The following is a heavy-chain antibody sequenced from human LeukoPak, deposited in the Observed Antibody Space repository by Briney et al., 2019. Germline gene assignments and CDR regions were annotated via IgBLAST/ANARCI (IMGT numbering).Heavy chain of an antibody. Sequence: GASVKVSCKGSGYTFTSYYMHWVRQAPGQGLEWMGIINPSGGSTSYAQKFQGRVTMTRDTSTSTVYMELSSLRSEDTAVYYCARDGVRGSGSSKGDYWGQGTLVTVSS. V-gene: IGHV1-46*01. CDR1: GYTFTSYY. CDR3: ARDGVRGSGSSKGDY. D-gene: IGHD3-10*01. CDR2: INPSGGST. J-gene: IGHJ4*02.